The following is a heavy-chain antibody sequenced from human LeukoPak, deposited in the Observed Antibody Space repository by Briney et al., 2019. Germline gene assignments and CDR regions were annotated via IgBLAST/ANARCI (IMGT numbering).Heavy chain of an antibody. CDR1: GFAFSSYA. CDR2: ISYDGSNK. D-gene: IGHD2-2*02. CDR3: ARDGVLLGYCSSTSCYTRWFDP. V-gene: IGHV3-30-3*01. J-gene: IGHJ5*02. Sequence: GGSVRLSCAASGFAFSSYAMHWVLQAPGKGLEWVAVISYDGSNKYYADSVKGRFTISRDNSKNTLYLQMNSLRAEDTAVYYCARDGVLLGYCSSTSCYTRWFDPWGQGTLVTVSS.